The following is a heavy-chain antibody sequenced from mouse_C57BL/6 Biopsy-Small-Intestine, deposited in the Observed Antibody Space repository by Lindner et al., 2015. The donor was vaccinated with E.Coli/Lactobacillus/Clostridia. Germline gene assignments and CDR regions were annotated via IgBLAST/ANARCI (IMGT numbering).Heavy chain of an antibody. CDR3: ARVSSGGRYYFDY. V-gene: IGHV1-81*01. CDR2: ILPMFVTA. Sequence: SVKVSCKASGYTFSSYAISWVRQAPGQGLEWDGGILPMFVTANYAQKFQGRVTITADESTSTAYMELSSLRSEDTAVYYCARVSSGGRYYFDYWGQGTPVTVSS. CDR1: GYTFSSYA. D-gene: IGHD1-1*02. J-gene: IGHJ4*01.